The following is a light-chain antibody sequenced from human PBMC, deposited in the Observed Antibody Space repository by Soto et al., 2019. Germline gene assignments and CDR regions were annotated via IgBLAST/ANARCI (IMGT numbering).Light chain of an antibody. Sequence: DIQMTQSPSTLSASVGDRVTITCRASQYISSWLAWYQQKPGKAPKLLIYKASSLESGVPSRFSGSGSGTEFTLTISSLQPDDFATYYCQQYNSQRTFGQGTKMEIK. CDR1: QYISSW. J-gene: IGKJ1*01. CDR2: KAS. V-gene: IGKV1-5*03. CDR3: QQYNSQRT.